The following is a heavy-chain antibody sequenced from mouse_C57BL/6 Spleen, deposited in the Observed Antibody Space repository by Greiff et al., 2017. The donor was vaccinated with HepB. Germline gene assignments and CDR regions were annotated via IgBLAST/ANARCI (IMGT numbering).Heavy chain of an antibody. CDR1: GYTFTDYN. Sequence: EVQLQQSGPELVKPGASVKMSCKASGYTFTDYNMHWVKQSHGKSLEWIGYINPNNGGTSYNQKFKGKATLTVNKSSSTAYMELRSLTSEDSAVYYCAREANWAYYFDYWGQGTTLTVSS. CDR3: AREANWAYYFDY. CDR2: INPNNGGT. V-gene: IGHV1-22*01. D-gene: IGHD4-1*01. J-gene: IGHJ2*01.